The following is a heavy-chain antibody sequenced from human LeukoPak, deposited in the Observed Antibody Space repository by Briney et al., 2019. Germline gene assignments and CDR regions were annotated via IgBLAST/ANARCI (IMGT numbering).Heavy chain of an antibody. V-gene: IGHV3-7*01. CDR3: AREERYDFWSGSYYYYYYYMDV. CDR2: IKQDGSEK. J-gene: IGHJ6*03. D-gene: IGHD3-3*01. Sequence: GGSLRLSCAASGFTFSSYWMSWVRQAPGKGLEWVANIKQDGSEKYYVDSVKGRFTISRDNAKNSLYLQMNSLRAEDTAVYYCAREERYDFWSGSYYYYYYYMDVWGKGTTVTVSS. CDR1: GFTFSSYW.